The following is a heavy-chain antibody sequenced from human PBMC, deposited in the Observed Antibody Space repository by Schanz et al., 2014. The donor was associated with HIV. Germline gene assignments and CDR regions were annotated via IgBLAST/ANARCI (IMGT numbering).Heavy chain of an antibody. CDR3: AANYYDTSGCDY. J-gene: IGHJ4*02. CDR2: IYSNGDT. V-gene: IGHV4-59*06. D-gene: IGHD3-22*01. Sequence: QLQLQQSGPGLVKPSETLSLTCTVSGGSITSYYWSWIRQPPGKGLEWIGHIYSNGDTNYNPSLKSRLTISLDTSKNQFSLNLSSVTAADTAVYYCAANYYDTSGCDYWGQGTLVTVSS. CDR1: GGSITSYY.